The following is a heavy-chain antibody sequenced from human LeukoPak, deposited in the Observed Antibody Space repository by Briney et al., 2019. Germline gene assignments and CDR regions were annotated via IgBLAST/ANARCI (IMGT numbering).Heavy chain of an antibody. CDR3: TIPEGTGYDSNDY. D-gene: IGHD5-12*01. Sequence: GRSLRLSCVTSGFTFDDYAIHWVRQAPGKGLEWVSGIGYNSRALDYVDSVKGRFTISRDDSKNMLYLQMNSLRTEDTAVYYCTIPEGTGYDSNDYWGQGTLVTVSS. V-gene: IGHV3-9*01. CDR2: IGYNSRAL. J-gene: IGHJ4*02. CDR1: GFTFDDYA.